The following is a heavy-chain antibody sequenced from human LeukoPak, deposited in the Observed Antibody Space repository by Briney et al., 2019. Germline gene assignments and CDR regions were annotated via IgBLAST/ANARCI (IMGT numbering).Heavy chain of an antibody. J-gene: IGHJ6*02. CDR3: AKSQSPNYSYGMDV. CDR1: GFTFSSYG. D-gene: IGHD6-19*01. V-gene: IGHV3-23*01. CDR2: ISGSGGST. Sequence: GGSLRLSCAASGFTFSSYGMSWVRQAPGKGLEWVSGISGSGGSTYYADSVKGRFTISRDSSKNTLYLQMNGLRAEDTAVYYCAKSQSPNYSYGMDVWGQGTTVTVSS.